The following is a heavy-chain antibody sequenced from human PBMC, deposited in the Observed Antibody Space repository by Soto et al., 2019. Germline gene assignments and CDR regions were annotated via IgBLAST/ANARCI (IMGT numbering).Heavy chain of an antibody. CDR2: IYYSGST. Sequence: SETLSLTCTVSGGSISSYYWSWIRQPPGKGLEWIGCIYYSGSTNYNPSLKSRVTISVDTSKNQFSLKLSSVTAADTAVYYCARGGIRFDYWGQGTLVTVSS. CDR3: ARGGIRFDY. J-gene: IGHJ4*02. CDR1: GGSISSYY. V-gene: IGHV4-59*01. D-gene: IGHD3-16*01.